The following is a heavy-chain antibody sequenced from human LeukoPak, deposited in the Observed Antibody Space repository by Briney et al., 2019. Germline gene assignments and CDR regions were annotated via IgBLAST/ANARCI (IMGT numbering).Heavy chain of an antibody. D-gene: IGHD3-22*01. CDR2: ISSSNSYT. J-gene: IGHJ1*01. CDR3: ASLTYYFDSSGYYPGYFQH. CDR1: GFTFSDYY. Sequence: KSGGSLRLSCAASGFTFSDYYMSWIRQAPGKGLEWVSYISSSNSYTNYADSVKGRFYADSVKGRFTISRDNAKNSLYLQMNSLRAEDTAVYYCASLTYYFDSSGYYPGYFQHWGQGTLVTVSS. V-gene: IGHV3-11*03.